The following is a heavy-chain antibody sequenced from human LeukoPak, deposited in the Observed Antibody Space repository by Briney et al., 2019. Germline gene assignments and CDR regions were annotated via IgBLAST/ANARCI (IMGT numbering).Heavy chain of an antibody. Sequence: SETLSLTCTVPGGSISSSSYYWGWIRQPPGKGLEWIGSIYYSGSTYYNPSLKSRVTISVDTSKNQFSLKLSSVTAADTAVYYCARRSGSYHFDYWGQGTLVTVSS. CDR1: GGSISSSSYY. J-gene: IGHJ4*02. D-gene: IGHD1-26*01. CDR3: ARRSGSYHFDY. V-gene: IGHV4-39*07. CDR2: IYYSGST.